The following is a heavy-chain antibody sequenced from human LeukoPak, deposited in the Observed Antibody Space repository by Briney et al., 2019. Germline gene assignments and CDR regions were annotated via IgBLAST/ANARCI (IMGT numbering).Heavy chain of an antibody. CDR2: ISSSSSYI. J-gene: IGHJ4*02. CDR1: GFTFSSYS. V-gene: IGHV3-21*01. D-gene: IGHD3-10*01. Sequence: PGGSLRLSCAASGFTFSSYSMNWVRQAPGKGLEWVSSISSSSSYIYYADSVKGRFTISRNNAKNSLYLRMNSLRAEDTAVYYCARDTAMVRGVIDYWGQGTLVTVSS. CDR3: ARDTAMVRGVIDY.